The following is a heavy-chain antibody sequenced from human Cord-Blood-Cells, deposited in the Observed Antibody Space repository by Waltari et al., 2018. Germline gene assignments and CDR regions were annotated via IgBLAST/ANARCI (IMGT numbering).Heavy chain of an antibody. CDR1: GGSFSGYY. D-gene: IGHD6-13*01. V-gene: IGHV4-34*01. J-gene: IGHJ6*02. Sequence: QVQLQQWGAGLLKPSETLSLTCAVYGGSFSGYYWSWNRQPPGKGLEWIGEINHSGSTNYNPSLKSRVTISVDTAKNQFSLKLSSVTAAEPAVYYCARGRPGYSSSWRNDYYGMDVWGQGTTVTVSS. CDR3: ARGRPGYSSSWRNDYYGMDV. CDR2: INHSGST.